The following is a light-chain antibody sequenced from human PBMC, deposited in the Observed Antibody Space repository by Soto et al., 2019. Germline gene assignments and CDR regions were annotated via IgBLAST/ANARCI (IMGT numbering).Light chain of an antibody. CDR1: SSDVGGYNY. Sequence: QSALTQPASVSGSPGQSITISCTGTSSDVGGYNYVSWYQQHPGKAPKLMIYDVSNRPSGVSNRFSGSKSGNTASLTISGRQAEDEADYSCSSYTGSSPLLFGTGTKLTVL. CDR3: SSYTGSSPLL. V-gene: IGLV2-14*01. CDR2: DVS. J-gene: IGLJ1*01.